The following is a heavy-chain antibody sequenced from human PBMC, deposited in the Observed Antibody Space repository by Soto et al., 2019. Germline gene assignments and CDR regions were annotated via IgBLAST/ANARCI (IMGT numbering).Heavy chain of an antibody. CDR2: IDTSGENT. Sequence: EVQLVESGGGLVQPGGSLRLSCAASGFTFSRFAMSWVRQTPEKGLEWVSTIDTSGENTYYTDSVKGRFTIARDNSKNTLYLQMDSLRAEDSAFFSCAKRPLDSGGHYFDSWGQGTLITVSS. CDR3: AKRPLDSGGHYFDS. V-gene: IGHV3-23*04. CDR1: GFTFSRFA. J-gene: IGHJ4*02. D-gene: IGHD3-10*01.